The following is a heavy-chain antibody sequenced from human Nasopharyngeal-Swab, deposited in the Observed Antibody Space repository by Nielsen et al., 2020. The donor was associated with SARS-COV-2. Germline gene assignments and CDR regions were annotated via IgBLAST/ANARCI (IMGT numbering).Heavy chain of an antibody. CDR3: AATVTTGSYDFDY. V-gene: IGHV1-69*02. D-gene: IGHD4-17*01. Sequence: WVRQAPGQGFEWMGRIIPILGIANYAQKFQGRVTITADKSTSTAYMELSSLRSEDTAVYYCAATVTTGSYDFDYWGQGTLVTVSS. J-gene: IGHJ4*02. CDR2: IIPILGIA.